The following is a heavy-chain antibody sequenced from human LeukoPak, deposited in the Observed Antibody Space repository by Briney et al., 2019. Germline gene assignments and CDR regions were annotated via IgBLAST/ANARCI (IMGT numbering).Heavy chain of an antibody. V-gene: IGHV3-23*01. CDR2: IRSDGGST. CDR3: APDLRGAAWPLDY. D-gene: IGHD2-15*01. Sequence: GGSLRLSCAASGFTFSSYDMSWVRQAPGKGLEWVSFIRSDGGSTLYADSVKGRFTISRDNSKNTLYLQMNSLRAEDTAVHYCAPDLRGAAWPLDYWGQGTLVTVSS. CDR1: GFTFSSYD. J-gene: IGHJ4*02.